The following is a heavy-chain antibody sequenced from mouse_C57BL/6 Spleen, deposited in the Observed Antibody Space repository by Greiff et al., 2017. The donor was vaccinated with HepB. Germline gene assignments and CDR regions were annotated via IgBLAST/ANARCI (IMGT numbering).Heavy chain of an antibody. CDR3: ARYGTGDYYAMDY. D-gene: IGHD4-1*01. Sequence: VQLQQSGPELVKPGASVKISCKASGYSFTGYYMNWVKQSPEKSLEWIGEINPGTGGTTYNQKFKAKATLTVDKSSSTAYMQLKRLTSEDAAVYCGARYGTGDYYAMDYWGQGTSVTVSS. CDR1: GYSFTGYY. J-gene: IGHJ4*01. CDR2: INPGTGGT. V-gene: IGHV1-42*01.